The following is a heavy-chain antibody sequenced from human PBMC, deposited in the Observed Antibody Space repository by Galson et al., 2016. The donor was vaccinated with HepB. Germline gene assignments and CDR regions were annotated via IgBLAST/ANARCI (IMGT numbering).Heavy chain of an antibody. CDR3: ARSNPQLELG. J-gene: IGHJ4*02. D-gene: IGHD1-1*01. Sequence: SLRLSCAASGFTFSSYSMNWVRQAPGKGLEWVSSISSSSSGYIYYADSVKGRFTISRDNAKNSLYLQMTSLRAEDTAAYYCARSNPQLELGWGQGTLVTVSS. CDR2: ISSSSSGYI. CDR1: GFTFSSYS. V-gene: IGHV3-21*01.